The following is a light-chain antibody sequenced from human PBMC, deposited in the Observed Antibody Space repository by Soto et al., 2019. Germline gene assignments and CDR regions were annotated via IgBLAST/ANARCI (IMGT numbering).Light chain of an antibody. CDR2: EVT. CDR3: MSFAGSNILM. J-gene: IGLJ3*02. CDR1: SSDVGAYNS. V-gene: IGLV2-8*01. Sequence: QSALTQPPSASGSPGQSVTISCTGTSSDVGAYNSVSWYQQYPGKAPNLLIYEVTKRASGVPDRFSGSKSGNTASLTVSGLQADDEADYFCMSFAGSNILMFGGGTKVTVL.